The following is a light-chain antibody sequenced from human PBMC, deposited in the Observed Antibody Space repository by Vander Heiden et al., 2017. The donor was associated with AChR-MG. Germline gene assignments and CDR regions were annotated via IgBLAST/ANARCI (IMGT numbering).Light chain of an antibody. V-gene: IGKV1-5*01. CDR2: DAS. CDR3: QQYNSDSPFFT. Sequence: DIQMTQSPSTLSASVGDRVTITCRASQSISSWLAWYQQKPGKAPKLLIYDASSLESGVPSRFSGSGSGTEFTLTISSLQPDDFATYYCQQYNSDSPFFTFGPGTKVDIK. CDR1: QSISSW. J-gene: IGKJ3*01.